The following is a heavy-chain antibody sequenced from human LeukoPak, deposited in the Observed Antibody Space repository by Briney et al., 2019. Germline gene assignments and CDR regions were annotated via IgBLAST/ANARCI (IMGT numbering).Heavy chain of an antibody. CDR2: ISGSGAAT. CDR1: GFTSSNYA. D-gene: IGHD6-19*01. CDR3: AKDLTSGWYPYYFDF. V-gene: IGHV3-23*01. J-gene: IGHJ4*02. Sequence: GGSLRLSCVASGFTSSNYAMNWVRQAPGKGLEWVSAISGSGAATFNADSVKGRFTISRDNSKNTLYLQMNSLRAEDTDVYYCAKDLTSGWYPYYFDFWGRGTLVTVSS.